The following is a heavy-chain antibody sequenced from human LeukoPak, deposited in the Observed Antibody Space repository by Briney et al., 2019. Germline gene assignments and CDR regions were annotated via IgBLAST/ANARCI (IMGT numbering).Heavy chain of an antibody. Sequence: SETLSLTCTVSGGSISSGGYYWSWIRQHPGKGLEWIGYIYYSGSTYYNPSLKSRVTISVDTSKNQFSLKLSSVTAADTAVYYCARTHIRAPLTMVQGVIGQREYYYYFYIDVWGKGTTVTVSS. CDR1: GGSISSGGYY. D-gene: IGHD3-10*01. CDR2: IYYSGST. J-gene: IGHJ6*03. CDR3: ARTHIRAPLTMVQGVIGQREYYYYFYIDV. V-gene: IGHV4-31*03.